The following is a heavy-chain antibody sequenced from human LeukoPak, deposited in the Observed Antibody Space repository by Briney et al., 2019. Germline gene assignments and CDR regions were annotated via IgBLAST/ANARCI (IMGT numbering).Heavy chain of an antibody. V-gene: IGHV4-34*01. CDR1: GGSFSGYY. D-gene: IGHD6-13*01. Sequence: PSETLSLTCAVYGGSFSGYYWSWIRQPPGKGLEWIGEISHSGSTNYNPSLKSRVTISVDTSKNQFSLKLSSVTAADTAVYYCARVIAAAGSGGVDYYYGMDVWGQGTTVTVSS. J-gene: IGHJ6*02. CDR2: ISHSGST. CDR3: ARVIAAAGSGGVDYYYGMDV.